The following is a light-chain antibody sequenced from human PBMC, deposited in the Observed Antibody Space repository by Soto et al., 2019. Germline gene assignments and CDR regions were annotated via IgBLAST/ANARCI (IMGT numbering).Light chain of an antibody. CDR1: SSNIGNNY. V-gene: IGLV1-51*01. Sequence: QSVLTQPPSVSAAPGQKVTISFSGSSSNIGNNYVSWFQQFPGTAPKLLIYDNNKRPSGIPDRFSGSKSGTSATLGITGLQTGDEAEYYCDTWDSSLSAVVFGGGTKVTVL. J-gene: IGLJ2*01. CDR3: DTWDSSLSAVV. CDR2: DNN.